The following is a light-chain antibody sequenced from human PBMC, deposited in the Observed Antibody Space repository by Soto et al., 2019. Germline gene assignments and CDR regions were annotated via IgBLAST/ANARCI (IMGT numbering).Light chain of an antibody. CDR2: DAS. V-gene: IGKV3-11*01. Sequence: EIVLTQSPATLALSPGERATLSCRASQSVSSYLAWYQQKPGQAPRLLIYDASNSSTGIPARFSGSGSGTDFTLTISSLVPEDFAVYYCQQRSNWPSTFGQGTRLEIK. CDR3: QQRSNWPST. J-gene: IGKJ5*01. CDR1: QSVSSY.